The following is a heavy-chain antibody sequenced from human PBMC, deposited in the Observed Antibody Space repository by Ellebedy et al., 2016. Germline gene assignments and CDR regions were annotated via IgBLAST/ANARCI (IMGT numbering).Heavy chain of an antibody. CDR1: GFASSSYW. J-gene: IGHJ6*02. D-gene: IGHD5/OR15-5a*01. CDR3: TTLSTYYYGMDL. Sequence: GESLKISXAASGFASSSYWVNWVRQAPGKGLEWVGRIRSKTDGTTTDYAAPVKGRFSISRHDSENMLYLQMNSLKTEDTAVYYCTTLSTYYYGMDLWGQGTTVTVSS. V-gene: IGHV3-15*01. CDR2: IRSKTDGTTT.